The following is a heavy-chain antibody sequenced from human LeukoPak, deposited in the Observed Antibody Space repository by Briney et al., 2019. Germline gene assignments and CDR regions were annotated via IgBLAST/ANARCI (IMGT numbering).Heavy chain of an antibody. CDR1: GFTFSSNY. CDR2: ISSTSSAI. CDR3: ARVIGSYGDSAY. V-gene: IGHV3-48*04. Sequence: PGGSLRLSCAVSGFTFSSNYFSWVRQAPGKGLEWVSYISSTSSAIYYADSLKGRFTISRDNAKNSLYLQMDSLRAEDTAVYYCARVIGSYGDSAYWGQGTLVTVSS. D-gene: IGHD3-16*01. J-gene: IGHJ4*02.